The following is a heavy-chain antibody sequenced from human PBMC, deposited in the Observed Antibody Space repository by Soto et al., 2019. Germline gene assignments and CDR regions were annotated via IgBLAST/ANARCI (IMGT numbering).Heavy chain of an antibody. J-gene: IGHJ4*02. Sequence: QVQLVQSGAEVKKPGASVKVSCKAFGYTFTSYGINWVRQAPGQGLEWMGWISAYNGNTNYAQKLQGRVTMTTDTSTSTAYMELRSLRSADPAVYYCARDYYDRRGSYLANFDYWGQGPLVTASS. V-gene: IGHV1-18*01. CDR3: ARDYYDRRGSYLANFDY. CDR2: ISAYNGNT. CDR1: GYTFTSYG. D-gene: IGHD3-22*01.